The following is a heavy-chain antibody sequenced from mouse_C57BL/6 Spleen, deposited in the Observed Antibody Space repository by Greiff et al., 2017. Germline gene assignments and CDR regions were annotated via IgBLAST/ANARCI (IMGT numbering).Heavy chain of an antibody. CDR1: GYAFSSSW. CDR3: ARGYDGPFAY. Sequence: QVQLQQSGPELVKPGASVKISCKASGYAFSSSWMNWVKQRPGKGLEWIGRIYPGDGDTNYNGKFKGKATLTADKSSSTAYMQLSSLTSEDSAVYFCARGYDGPFAYWGQGTLVTVSA. D-gene: IGHD2-3*01. J-gene: IGHJ3*01. V-gene: IGHV1-82*01. CDR2: IYPGDGDT.